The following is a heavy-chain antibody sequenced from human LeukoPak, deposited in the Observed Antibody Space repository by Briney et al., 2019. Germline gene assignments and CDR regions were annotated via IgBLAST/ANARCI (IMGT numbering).Heavy chain of an antibody. CDR3: ARSSYSSSSSV. J-gene: IGHJ3*01. V-gene: IGHV3-7*03. CDR1: GFTFSGFW. CDR2: INSDGSEG. D-gene: IGHD6-6*01. Sequence: GGSLRLSCAVSGFTFSGFWMSWSRQAPGKGLEWVASINSDGSEGYYADVVKGRFTISRDNAKNSLYLQINSLRAEDTAVYYCARSSYSSSSSVWGQGTMVTASS.